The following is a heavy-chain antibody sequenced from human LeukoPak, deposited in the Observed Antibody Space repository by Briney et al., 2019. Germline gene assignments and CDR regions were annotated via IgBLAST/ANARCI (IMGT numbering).Heavy chain of an antibody. CDR1: GGSFSGYY. CDR3: ARGGWLVPFDP. V-gene: IGHV4-34*01. D-gene: IGHD6-19*01. Sequence: PSETLSLTCAVYGGSFSGYYWSWIRQPPGKGLEWIGEINHSGSTNYNPSLKSRVTISVDTSKNQFSLKLSSVTAADTAVYYCARGGWLVPFDPWGQGTLVTVSS. J-gene: IGHJ5*02. CDR2: INHSGST.